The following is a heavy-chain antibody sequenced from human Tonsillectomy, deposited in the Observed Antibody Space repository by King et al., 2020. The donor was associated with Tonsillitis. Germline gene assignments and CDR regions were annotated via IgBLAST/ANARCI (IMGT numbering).Heavy chain of an antibody. V-gene: IGHV3-33*01. Sequence: VQLVESGGGVVQPGRSLRLSCAASGFTFSSYGMHWVRQAPGKGLEWVAVIWYDGRVQYYADSVKGRFTISRDNSRNTLYLQMNSLRAEDTAVYYCARDLVLYYGMDVWGQGTTVTVSS. CDR3: ARDLVLYYGMDV. D-gene: IGHD2-8*02. CDR1: GFTFSSYG. CDR2: IWYDGRVQ. J-gene: IGHJ6*02.